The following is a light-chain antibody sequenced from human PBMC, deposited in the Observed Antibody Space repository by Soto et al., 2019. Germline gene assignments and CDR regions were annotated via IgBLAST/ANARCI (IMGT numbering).Light chain of an antibody. Sequence: DIQMTQSPSTLSASVGDRVTITCRASQSISSWLAWYQQKSGKAPKLLIYDASTLESGVPSRFSGSGSGTEFTLTISSLQPDDFATYYCQQYNSYSTWTFGQGTKVDIK. V-gene: IGKV1-5*01. CDR1: QSISSW. J-gene: IGKJ1*01. CDR2: DAS. CDR3: QQYNSYSTWT.